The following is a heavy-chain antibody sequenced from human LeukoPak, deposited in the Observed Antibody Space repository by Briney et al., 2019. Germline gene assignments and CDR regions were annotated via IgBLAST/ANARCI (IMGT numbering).Heavy chain of an antibody. CDR2: IYYSGST. CDR1: GGSIGSYY. D-gene: IGHD3-16*01. CDR3: ARHILGVPVWAFDY. Sequence: SETLSLTCTVSGGSIGSYYWSWIRQPPGEGLEWIGYIYYSGSTNYNPSLKSRVTISVDTSKNQFSLKLSSVTAADTAVYYSARHILGVPVWAFDYWGQGTLVTVSS. V-gene: IGHV4-59*08. J-gene: IGHJ4*02.